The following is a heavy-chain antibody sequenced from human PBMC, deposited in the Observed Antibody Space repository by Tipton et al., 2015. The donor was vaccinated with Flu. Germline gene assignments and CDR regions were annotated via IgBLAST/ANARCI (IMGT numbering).Heavy chain of an antibody. J-gene: IGHJ4*02. CDR2: IYYSGSA. D-gene: IGHD4-17*01. V-gene: IGHV4-38-2*01. CDR3: ARQATVTTDFDS. CDR1: GDSISSDYH. Sequence: TLSLTCAVSGDSISSDYHWGWIRQPPGKGLEWIGAIYYSGSAYYSGRTYYNPSLKSRVTISVDTSKNQFSLKLSSVTAADTAVYYCARQATVTTDFDSWGQGILVTISS.